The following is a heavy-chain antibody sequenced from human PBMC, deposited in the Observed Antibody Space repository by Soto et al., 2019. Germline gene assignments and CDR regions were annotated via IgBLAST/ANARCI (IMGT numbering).Heavy chain of an antibody. J-gene: IGHJ6*02. D-gene: IGHD2-2*02. Sequence: TPSPTRPFFCCSLHSGGFYWRWIRQHPREGPGGFGYIYYSGSTYYNPSLKSRVTISVDTSKNQFSLKLSSVTAADTAVYYCARVGLVPAAISNYYYYYGMDVWGQGTTVTVSS. V-gene: IGHV4-31*03. CDR1: CCSLHSGGFY. CDR3: ARVGLVPAAISNYYYYYGMDV. CDR2: IYYSGST.